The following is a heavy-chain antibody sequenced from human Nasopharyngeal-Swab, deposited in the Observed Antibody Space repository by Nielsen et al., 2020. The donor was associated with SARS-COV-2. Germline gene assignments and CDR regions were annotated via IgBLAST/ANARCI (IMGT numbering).Heavy chain of an antibody. CDR1: GFTFSTYE. V-gene: IGHV3-48*03. CDR3: ARDLWPAFIASHGMDV. J-gene: IGHJ6*02. CDR2: ISSPGITV. D-gene: IGHD6-6*01. Sequence: GESLKISCAASGFTFSTYEMNWVRQAPGKGLEWVSYISSPGITVYYADSVKGRFTISRDNSKNTLYLQMNSLRAEDTAVYYCARDLWPAFIASHGMDVWGQGTTVTVSS.